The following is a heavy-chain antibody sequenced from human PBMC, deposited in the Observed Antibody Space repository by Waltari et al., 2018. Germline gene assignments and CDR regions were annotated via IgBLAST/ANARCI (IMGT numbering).Heavy chain of an antibody. V-gene: IGHV3-30*04. J-gene: IGHJ4*02. D-gene: IGHD6-19*01. CDR2: LSYDGSNK. CDR1: GFIFSTYA. Sequence: QVQLVESGGGVVQPGRSLRLSCAASGFIFSTYAMHWVRQAPGKWLDLVVVLSYDGSNKYYADSLKGRFTISRDNSNNTLYLQMNTLTPEDTAVYFCARENRQWLAPEPYYFDYWGLGTLVTVTS. CDR3: ARENRQWLAPEPYYFDY.